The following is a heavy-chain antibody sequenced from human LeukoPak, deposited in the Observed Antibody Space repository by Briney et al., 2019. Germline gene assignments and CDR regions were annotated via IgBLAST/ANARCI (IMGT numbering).Heavy chain of an antibody. Sequence: GGSLRLSCAASGFTFSSYWMSWVRQAPGKGLEWVANIKQDGSEKYYVDSVKGRFTISRDNAKNSLYLQMNSLRAEDTAVYYCAAVLMVYASNWFDPWGQGTLVTVSS. CDR2: IKQDGSEK. D-gene: IGHD2-8*01. V-gene: IGHV3-7*01. CDR3: AAVLMVYASNWFDP. J-gene: IGHJ5*02. CDR1: GFTFSSYW.